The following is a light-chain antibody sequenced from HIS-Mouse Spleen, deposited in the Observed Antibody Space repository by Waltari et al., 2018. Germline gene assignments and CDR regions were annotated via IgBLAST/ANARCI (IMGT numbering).Light chain of an antibody. V-gene: IGLV1-47*01. CDR3: AAWDDSLSGPV. CDR1: SSKTGSNY. CDR2: RNN. J-gene: IGLJ3*02. Sequence: QSVLTQPHSASGTPGQMVAIPFSGSSSKTGSNYVYWYQQLPGTAPKLLIYRNNQRPSGVPDRFSGSKSGTSASLAISGLRSEDEADYYCAAWDDSLSGPVFGGGTKLTVL.